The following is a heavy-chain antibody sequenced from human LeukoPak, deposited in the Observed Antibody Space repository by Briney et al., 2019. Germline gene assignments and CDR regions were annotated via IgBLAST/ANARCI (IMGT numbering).Heavy chain of an antibody. CDR3: ATLIYSSSSDY. Sequence: GGSLRLSCAASGFAFTDFYMSWIRQAPGKGLEWVSYISISGTTIYYADSVKGRFTFSRDNAKNSLYLQMNSLRAEDTAVYYCATLIYSSSSDYWGQGTLVTVSS. CDR1: GFAFTDFY. CDR2: ISISGTTI. D-gene: IGHD6-6*01. J-gene: IGHJ4*02. V-gene: IGHV3-11*04.